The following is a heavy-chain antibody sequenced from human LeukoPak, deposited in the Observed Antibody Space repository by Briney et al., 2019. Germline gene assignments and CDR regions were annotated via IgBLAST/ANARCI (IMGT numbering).Heavy chain of an antibody. CDR3: ARDPIVVVPAAKDDY. CDR2: MNPNSGNT. V-gene: IGHV1-8*01. D-gene: IGHD2-2*01. CDR1: GYTFTSYD. Sequence: EASVKVSCKASGYTFTSYDINWVRQATGQGLEWMGWMNPNSGNTGYAQKFQGRVTMTRNTSISTAYMELSSLRSEDTAMYYCARDPIVVVPAAKDDYWGQGTLVTVSS. J-gene: IGHJ4*02.